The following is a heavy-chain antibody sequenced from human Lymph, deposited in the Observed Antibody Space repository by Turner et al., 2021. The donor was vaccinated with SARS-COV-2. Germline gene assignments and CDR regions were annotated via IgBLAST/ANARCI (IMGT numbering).Heavy chain of an antibody. J-gene: IGHJ4*02. CDR1: GFTFSSYA. D-gene: IGHD3-10*01. CDR2: ISNDGSNK. Sequence: QVPLVESGGGVVQPGRYLRPSGAATGFTFSSYAMHWVRQDPGKGLEWVALISNDGSNKYYADSVKGRFTISRDNSKNTLYLQMNSLRAEDTAVYYCAREMGAGSDYWGQGTLVTVSS. V-gene: IGHV3-30*04. CDR3: AREMGAGSDY.